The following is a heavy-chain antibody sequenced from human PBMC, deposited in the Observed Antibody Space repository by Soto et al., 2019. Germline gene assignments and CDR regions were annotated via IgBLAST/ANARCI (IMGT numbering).Heavy chain of an antibody. CDR1: GFTFGSYW. J-gene: IGHJ4*02. CDR3: ARAGYCGPGCYYYFDY. Sequence: EVQLVESGGGLVQPGGSLRLSCAVSGFTFGSYWMNWVRRIPGKGLGWVAYIKPDGSATYYVDSVKGRFTISRDNAKNSLYLQMNSLRVEDTSVYYCARAGYCGPGCYYYFDYWGQGTLVTVSS. D-gene: IGHD2-21*02. V-gene: IGHV3-7*01. CDR2: IKPDGSAT.